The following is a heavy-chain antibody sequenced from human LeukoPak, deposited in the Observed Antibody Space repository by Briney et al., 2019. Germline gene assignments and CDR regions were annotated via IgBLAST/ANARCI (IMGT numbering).Heavy chain of an antibody. CDR1: GGSISSSSYY. J-gene: IGHJ4*02. D-gene: IGHD2-21*02. CDR2: IYYSGST. CDR3: ARRSRNCGGDCDPHYFDY. V-gene: IGHV4-39*01. Sequence: SETLSLTCTVSGGSISSSSYYWGWIRQPPGKGLEWIGSIYYSGSTYYNPSLKSRVTISVDTSKNQFSLKLSSVTAADTAVYYCARRSRNCGGDCDPHYFDYWGQGTLVTVSS.